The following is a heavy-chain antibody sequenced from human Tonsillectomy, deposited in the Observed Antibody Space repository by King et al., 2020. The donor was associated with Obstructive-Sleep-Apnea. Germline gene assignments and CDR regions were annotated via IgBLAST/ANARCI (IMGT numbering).Heavy chain of an antibody. J-gene: IGHJ4*02. V-gene: IGHV4-59*01. Sequence: VQLQESGPGLVKPSETLSLTCTVSGGSISNYYWSWIRLPPGKGLEWIGYIYFSGNNNYNPSLKSRVTISVDTSKNKFFLKLKSVTAADTAVYYCARSASFGWPIDYWGQGTLVTVSS. CDR3: ARSASFGWPIDY. CDR2: IYFSGNN. D-gene: IGHD3-9*01. CDR1: GGSISNYY.